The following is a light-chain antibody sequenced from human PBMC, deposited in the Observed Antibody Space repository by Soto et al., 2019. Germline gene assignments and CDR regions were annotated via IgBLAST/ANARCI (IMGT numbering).Light chain of an antibody. CDR3: QQRNSWPRT. J-gene: IGKJ1*01. V-gene: IGKV3-11*01. CDR2: DAS. Sequence: EIVLTQSPATLSLSQAERATVSCRASPSIRSDLAWYQKKPGQAPRLLIYDASNSAPGIPARFSASGSGTDLTLTISSLEPEDFAVYYCQQRNSWPRTVGQGTKVEVK. CDR1: PSIRSD.